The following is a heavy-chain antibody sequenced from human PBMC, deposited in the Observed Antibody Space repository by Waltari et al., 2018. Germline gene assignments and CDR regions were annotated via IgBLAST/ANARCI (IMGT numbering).Heavy chain of an antibody. CDR2: IKQDGTIK. CDR1: AFSLRSYW. Sequence: EVQLVESGGALVQPGGSLSLSCVASAFSLRSYWMRWVRQAPGKGLEWVANIKQDGTIKGYVGSVKGRFTISRDNAKNSLYLQMNSLRGEDTAVYYCARDLYSGSYSDDYWGQGTLVTVSS. D-gene: IGHD1-26*01. V-gene: IGHV3-7*01. CDR3: ARDLYSGSYSDDY. J-gene: IGHJ4*02.